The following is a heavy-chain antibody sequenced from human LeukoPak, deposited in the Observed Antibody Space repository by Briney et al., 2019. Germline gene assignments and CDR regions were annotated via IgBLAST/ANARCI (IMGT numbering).Heavy chain of an antibody. J-gene: IGHJ4*02. D-gene: IGHD5-18*01. CDR1: GGSISSYY. CDR2: IYYSGST. Sequence: SETLSLTCTVSGGSISSYYWSWIRQPPGKGLEWIGYIYYSGSTNYNPSLESRVTISVDTSKNQFSLKLSSVTAADTAVYYCARAGSYGYEYYFDYWGQGTLVTVSS. CDR3: ARAGSYGYEYYFDY. V-gene: IGHV4-59*01.